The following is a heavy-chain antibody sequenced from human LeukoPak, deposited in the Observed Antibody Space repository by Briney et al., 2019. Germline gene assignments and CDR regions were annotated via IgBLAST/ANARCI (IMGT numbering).Heavy chain of an antibody. CDR2: INAGNGNT. J-gene: IGHJ4*02. Sequence: ASVKVSCKASGYTFTSYAMHWVRQAPRQRLEWMGWINAGNGNTKYSQKFQGRVTITRDTSINTAYMELSSLRSEDTAVYYCASNPPRTGDFNSWGQGPPVTVSS. V-gene: IGHV1-3*01. CDR3: ASNPPRTGDFNS. CDR1: GYTFTSYA. D-gene: IGHD7-27*01.